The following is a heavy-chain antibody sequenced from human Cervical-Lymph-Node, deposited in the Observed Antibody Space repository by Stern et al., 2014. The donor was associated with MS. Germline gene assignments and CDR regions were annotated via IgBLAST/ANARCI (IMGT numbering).Heavy chain of an antibody. V-gene: IGHV1-2*02. Sequence: QVQLVQSGAEVKKPGASVKVSCKASGYTFNDNYLHWVRQAPGQGLEWMGLIHPKTGGTEYVQTFQGRVTMTRDTSTSTVFMELNRLTSDDTAVYYCARGGYSSSYCRFDPWGQGTLVIVSS. J-gene: IGHJ5*02. D-gene: IGHD6-13*01. CDR2: IHPKTGGT. CDR3: ARGGYSSSYCRFDP. CDR1: GYTFNDNY.